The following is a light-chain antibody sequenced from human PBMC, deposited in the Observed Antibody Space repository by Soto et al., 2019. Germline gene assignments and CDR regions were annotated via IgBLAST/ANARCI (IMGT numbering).Light chain of an antibody. J-gene: IGKJ1*01. CDR1: QSLLYNNTYNY. CDR3: QQYNSYPWT. Sequence: MNQSPLTLPVTPGEPASISCRSSQSLLYNNTYNYLDWYVQKPGRAPKLLIYDASSLESGVPSRFSGSGSGTEFTLTISSLQPDDFATYYCQQYNSYPWTFGQGTKVDIK. CDR2: DAS. V-gene: IGKV1-5*01.